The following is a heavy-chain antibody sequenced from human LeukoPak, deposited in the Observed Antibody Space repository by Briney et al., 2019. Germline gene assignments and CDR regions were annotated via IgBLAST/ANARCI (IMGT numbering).Heavy chain of an antibody. CDR2: IKQDESEK. J-gene: IGHJ4*02. V-gene: IGHV3-7*01. Sequence: PGVSLRLSCAASGFTFSTYWMSWVRQAPGKGLEWVANIKQDESEKYYVDSVKGRFTISRDNAKNSLYLQMNSLRAEDTAVYYCARDHSGSYYGWRYWGQGTLVTVSS. CDR1: GFTFSTYW. CDR3: ARDHSGSYYGWRY. D-gene: IGHD1-26*01.